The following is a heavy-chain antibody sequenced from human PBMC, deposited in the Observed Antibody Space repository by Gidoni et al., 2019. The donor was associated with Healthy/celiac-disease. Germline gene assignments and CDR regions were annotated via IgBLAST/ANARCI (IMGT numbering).Heavy chain of an antibody. D-gene: IGHD6-19*01. CDR1: GFPFSSYA. V-gene: IGHV3-23*01. J-gene: IGHJ4*02. CDR2: ISSSGGST. Sequence: EVQLLESGGGLVQPGGSLRLSCAASGFPFSSYAMSWVRQAPGKGLAGVAAISSSGGSTYYADSVKGRFTISRDNSKNTLYLQMNSLRAEDTAVYYCAKDPIAVADYFDYWGQGTLVTVSS. CDR3: AKDPIAVADYFDY.